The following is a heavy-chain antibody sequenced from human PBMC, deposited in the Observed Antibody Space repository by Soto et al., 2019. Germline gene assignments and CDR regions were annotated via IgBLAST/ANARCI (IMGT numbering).Heavy chain of an antibody. Sequence: GGSLRLSCAASGFTVSSNYMSWVRQAPGKGLEWVSVIYSGGSTYYADSVKGRFTISRDNSKNTLYLQMNSLRAEDTAVYYCARGRIAAANNWFDPWGQGTLVTVSS. CDR2: IYSGGST. D-gene: IGHD6-13*01. J-gene: IGHJ5*02. CDR3: ARGRIAAANNWFDP. CDR1: GFTVSSNY. V-gene: IGHV3-53*01.